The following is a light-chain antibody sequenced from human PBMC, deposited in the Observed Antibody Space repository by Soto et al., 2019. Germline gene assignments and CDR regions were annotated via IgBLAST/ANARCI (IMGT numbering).Light chain of an antibody. CDR1: QDISNY. J-gene: IGKJ4*01. V-gene: IGKV1-33*01. CDR3: QQYDNPPLT. Sequence: DLPMTQSPSSLSASVGDRVTITCQASQDISNYLNWYQQKPGKAPKLLIYDASNLETGVPSRFSGSGSGTDFTFTISSLQPEDIATYYCQQYDNPPLTFGGGTKVEIK. CDR2: DAS.